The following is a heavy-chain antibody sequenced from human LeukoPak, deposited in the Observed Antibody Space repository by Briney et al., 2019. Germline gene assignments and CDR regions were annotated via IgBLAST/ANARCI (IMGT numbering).Heavy chain of an antibody. Sequence: GGSLRLSCAASGFTFSSYAMHWVRQAPGKGLEWVAVISYDGSNKYYADSVKGRFTISRDNSKNTLYLQMNSLRAEDTAVYYCAGSLTRIVVVPANYWGRGTLVTVSS. D-gene: IGHD2-2*01. CDR2: ISYDGSNK. CDR1: GFTFSSYA. CDR3: AGSLTRIVVVPANY. J-gene: IGHJ4*02. V-gene: IGHV3-30*01.